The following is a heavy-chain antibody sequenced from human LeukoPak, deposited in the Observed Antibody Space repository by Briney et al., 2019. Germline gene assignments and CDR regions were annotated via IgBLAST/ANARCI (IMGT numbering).Heavy chain of an antibody. CDR1: GYTFTDYY. Sequence: ASVKVSCKASGYTFTDYYIHWVRQAPGQGLEWLGWINPNSDVTNYAQNFQGSVTMTRDTSISTAYMELSSLTSDDTAVYYCARDLITSWYYYYMDVWGKGTTVTISS. V-gene: IGHV1-2*02. J-gene: IGHJ6*03. CDR2: INPNSDVT. D-gene: IGHD2-2*01. CDR3: ARDLITSWYYYYMDV.